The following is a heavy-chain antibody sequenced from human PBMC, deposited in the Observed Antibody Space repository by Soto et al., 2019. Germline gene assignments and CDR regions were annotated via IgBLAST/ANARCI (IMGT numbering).Heavy chain of an antibody. CDR1: GFTFSSYG. J-gene: IGHJ6*02. V-gene: IGHV3-30*18. Sequence: GGSLRLSCAASGFTFSSYGMHWVRQAPGKGLEWVAVISYDGSNKYYADSVKGRFTISRDNSKNTLYLQMNSLRAEDTAVYYCAKAVKRGYYYDSSGPGYYYGMGVWGQGTTVTVSS. CDR2: ISYDGSNK. CDR3: AKAVKRGYYYDSSGPGYYYGMGV. D-gene: IGHD3-22*01.